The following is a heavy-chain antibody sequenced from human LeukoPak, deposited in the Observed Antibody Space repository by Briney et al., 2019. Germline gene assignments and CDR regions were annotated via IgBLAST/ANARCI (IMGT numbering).Heavy chain of an antibody. V-gene: IGHV1-69*13. Sequence: SVKVSCKASGYTFTGYYMHWVRQAPGQGLEWMGGIIPIFGTANYAQKFQGRVTITADESTSTAYMELSSLRSEDTAVYYCARGGGYTWFDPWGQGTLVTVSS. CDR2: IIPIFGTA. D-gene: IGHD3-16*02. CDR3: ARGGGYTWFDP. J-gene: IGHJ5*02. CDR1: GYTFTGYY.